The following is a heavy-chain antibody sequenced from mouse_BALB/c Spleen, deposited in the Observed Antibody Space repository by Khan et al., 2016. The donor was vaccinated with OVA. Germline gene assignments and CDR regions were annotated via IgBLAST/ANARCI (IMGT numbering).Heavy chain of an antibody. Sequence: EVELVESGGGLVQPKGSLKLSCATSGFTFNTYAMNWVRQAPGKGLEWVARIRSKSNKYATDYADAVKDRFTISRDDSQNMLYLQMNNLKTEDTARYYCVRRDSDGYGGFPFWGQGTLVTVSA. CDR1: GFTFNTYA. CDR3: VRRDSDGYGGFPF. CDR2: IRSKSNKYAT. V-gene: IGHV10-1*02. D-gene: IGHD1-2*01. J-gene: IGHJ3*01.